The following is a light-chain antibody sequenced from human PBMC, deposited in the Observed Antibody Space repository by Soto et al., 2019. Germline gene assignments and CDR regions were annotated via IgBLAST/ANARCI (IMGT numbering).Light chain of an antibody. V-gene: IGKV1-5*01. J-gene: IGKJ1*01. CDR3: QQYNSYSLWT. Sequence: DIHMTPSPSPLSSSVGGRDTNTFPASPSISIYLAWYQQKPGKAPKLLIYDASTLESGVPSRFSGSGSGTEFTLTISSLQPDDFATYYCQQYNSYSLWTFGQGTKV. CDR2: DAS. CDR1: PSISIY.